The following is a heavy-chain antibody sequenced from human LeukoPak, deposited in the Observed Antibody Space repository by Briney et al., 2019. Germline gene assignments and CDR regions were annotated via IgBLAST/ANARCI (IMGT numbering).Heavy chain of an antibody. CDR1: GFTFSSYG. CDR3: ARDKRDSSYFDY. CDR2: IWYDGSNK. J-gene: IGHJ4*02. V-gene: IGHV3-33*01. Sequence: GGSLRLFCAASGFTFSSYGMHWVRQAPGKGLEWVAVIWYDGSNKYYADSVKGRFTISRDNSKNTLYLQMNSLRAEDTAVYYCARDKRDSSYFDYWGQGTLVTVSS. D-gene: IGHD3-22*01.